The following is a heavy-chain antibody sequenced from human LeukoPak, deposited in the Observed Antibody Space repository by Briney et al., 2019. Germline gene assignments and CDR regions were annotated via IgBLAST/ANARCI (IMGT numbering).Heavy chain of an antibody. D-gene: IGHD1-26*01. CDR1: GFTFSIYA. CDR3: ARDIGEVLPYFDY. CDR2: ISGSGGTA. V-gene: IGHV3-23*01. J-gene: IGHJ4*02. Sequence: PGGSLRLSCAASGFTFSIYAMSWVRQAPGKGLEWVSAISGSGGTAYYADSVKGRFTISRDNAKNSLYLQMNSLRAEDTAVYYCARDIGEVLPYFDYWGQGTLVTVSS.